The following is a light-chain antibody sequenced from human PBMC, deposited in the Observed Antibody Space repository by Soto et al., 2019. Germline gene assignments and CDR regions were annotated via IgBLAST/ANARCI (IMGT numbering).Light chain of an antibody. J-gene: IGKJ1*01. CDR2: GAS. CDR3: QQYGSSPRT. CDR1: QSVSSSY. V-gene: IGKV3-20*01. Sequence: ENVLTQSPCTLSLPPRERATLSCRASQSVSSSYLAWYQQKPGQAPRLLIYGASSRATGIPGRFSGSGSGTDFTLTISRLEPEDFAVYYCQQYGSSPRTFGQGTKV.